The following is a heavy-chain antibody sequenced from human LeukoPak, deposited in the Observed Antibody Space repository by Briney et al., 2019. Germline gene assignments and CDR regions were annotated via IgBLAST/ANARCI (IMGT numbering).Heavy chain of an antibody. CDR3: AKLDRLSRPQSPSYCDS. Sequence: GGSLRLSCAASGFTFSSYAMSWVRQAPGKGLEWVSAISGSGGSTYYADSVKGRFAISRDNSKNTLYLQMNSLRAEDTAVYYCAKLDRLSRPQSPSYCDSWGQGTLVTVSS. CDR2: ISGSGGST. CDR1: GFTFSSYA. V-gene: IGHV3-23*01. J-gene: IGHJ4*02. D-gene: IGHD6-13*01.